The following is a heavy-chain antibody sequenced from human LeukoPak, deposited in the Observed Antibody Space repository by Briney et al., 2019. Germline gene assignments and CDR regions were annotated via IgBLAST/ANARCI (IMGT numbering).Heavy chain of an antibody. CDR2: IIPIFGTA. J-gene: IGHJ3*02. Sequence: GASVKVSCKASGGTFSSYAISWVRQAPGQGLEWMGGIIPIFGTANYAQKFQGRVTITTDESPSTAYMELSSLRSEDTAVYYCASPTAYYYDSSGFDIWGQGTMATVSS. CDR1: GGTFSSYA. V-gene: IGHV1-69*05. D-gene: IGHD3-22*01. CDR3: ASPTAYYYDSSGFDI.